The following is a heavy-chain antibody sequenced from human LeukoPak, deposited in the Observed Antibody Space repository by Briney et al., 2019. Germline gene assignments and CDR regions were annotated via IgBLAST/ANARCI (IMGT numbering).Heavy chain of an antibody. D-gene: IGHD4-23*01. CDR1: GFTFSSYG. J-gene: IGHJ4*02. Sequence: GGSLRLSCAASGFTFSSYGMHWVRQAPGNGLEWVAVIWYDGSNKYYADSVKGRFTISRDNSKNTLYLQMNSLRAEDTAVYYCARDYGGNWVKIDYWGQGTLVTVSS. V-gene: IGHV3-33*01. CDR2: IWYDGSNK. CDR3: ARDYGGNWVKIDY.